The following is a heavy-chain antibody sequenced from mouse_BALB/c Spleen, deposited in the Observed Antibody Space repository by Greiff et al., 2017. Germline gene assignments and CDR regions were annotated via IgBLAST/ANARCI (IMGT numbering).Heavy chain of an antibody. Sequence: QVQLKQSGPELVKPGASVKMSCKASGYTFTDYVISWVKQRTGQGLEWIGEIYPGSGSTYYNEKFKGKATLTADKSSNTAYMQLSSLTSEDSAVYFCARGAYYRYEDYWGQGTTLTVSS. CDR2: IYPGSGST. J-gene: IGHJ2*01. CDR1: GYTFTDYV. V-gene: IGHV1-77*01. CDR3: ARGAYYRYEDY. D-gene: IGHD2-14*01.